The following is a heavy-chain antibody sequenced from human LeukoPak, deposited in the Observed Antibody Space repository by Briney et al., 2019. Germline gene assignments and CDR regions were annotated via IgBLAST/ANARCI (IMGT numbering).Heavy chain of an antibody. CDR2: IYYSGST. D-gene: IGHD3-10*01. J-gene: IGHJ6*02. V-gene: IGHV4-31*03. CDR3: ARDNVGGXGXXXXYYXMDV. Sequence: SETLSLTCTVSGGSISSGGYYWSRIRQHPGKGLEWIGYIYYSGSTYYNPSLKSRVTISVDTSKNQFSLKLSSVTAADTAVYYCARDNVGGXGXXXXYYXMDVWGXGTTVTVS. CDR1: GGSISSGGYY.